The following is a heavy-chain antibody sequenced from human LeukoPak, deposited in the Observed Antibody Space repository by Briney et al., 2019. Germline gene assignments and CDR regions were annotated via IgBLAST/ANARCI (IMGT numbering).Heavy chain of an antibody. J-gene: IGHJ4*02. CDR1: GFTFSSYS. CDR2: ISSSSSYI. V-gene: IGHV3-21*01. CDR3: ARSPSGHYRLLGY. D-gene: IGHD4-11*01. Sequence: GESLRLSCAASGFTFSSYSMNWVRQAPGKGLEWVSSISSSSSYIYYADSVKGRFTISRDNAKNSLYLQMNSLRAEDTAVYYCARSPSGHYRLLGYWGQGTLVTVSS.